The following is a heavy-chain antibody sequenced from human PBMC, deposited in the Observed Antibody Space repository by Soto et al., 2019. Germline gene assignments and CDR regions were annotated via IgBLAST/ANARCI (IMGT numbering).Heavy chain of an antibody. CDR3: ARVNNCNFSPLFYY. J-gene: IGHJ4*02. D-gene: IGHD1-7*01. CDR2: ISAYNGNT. Sequence: EASVKVSCKASGYTFTSYGISWVRQAPGQGLEWMGWISAYNGNTNYAQKLQGRVTMTTDTSTSTAYMELRSLRSDDTAVYYCARVNNCNFSPLFYYWGQETLVTVSS. V-gene: IGHV1-18*01. CDR1: GYTFTSYG.